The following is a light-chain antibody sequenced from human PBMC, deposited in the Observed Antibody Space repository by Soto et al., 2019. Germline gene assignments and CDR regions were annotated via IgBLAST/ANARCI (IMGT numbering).Light chain of an antibody. CDR2: AVS. Sequence: DIVLTQSPGTLSLSPGERATLSCRASQSVSGNYFAWYQQKPGQAPRLLIYAVSGRATGIPDRFSGSGSGTDFTLNISRLEPEEVAVYYCQQYGSAPGTFGQGTKLEIK. J-gene: IGKJ2*01. CDR1: QSVSGNY. V-gene: IGKV3-20*01. CDR3: QQYGSAPGT.